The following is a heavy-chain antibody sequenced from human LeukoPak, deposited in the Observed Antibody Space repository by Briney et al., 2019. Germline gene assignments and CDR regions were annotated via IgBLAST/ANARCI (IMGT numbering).Heavy chain of an antibody. CDR1: GFTFSSYG. J-gene: IGHJ6*03. CDR2: IRYDGSNK. Sequence: GGSLRLSCAASGFTFSSYGMHWVRQAPGKGLEWVAFIRYDGSNKYYADSVKGRFTISRDNSKNTLYLQMNSLRAEDTAVYYCARLYSSSWPLSYYYMDVWGKGTTVTVSS. V-gene: IGHV3-30*02. D-gene: IGHD6-13*01. CDR3: ARLYSSSWPLSYYYMDV.